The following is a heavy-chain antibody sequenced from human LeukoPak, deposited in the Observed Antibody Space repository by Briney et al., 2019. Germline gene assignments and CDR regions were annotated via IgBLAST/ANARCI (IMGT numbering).Heavy chain of an antibody. CDR3: ARAIAVAGGGAFDI. CDR2: IYTSGST. Sequence: SETLSLTCTVSGGSTSSYYWSWIRQPAGKGLEWIGRIYTSGSTNYNPSLKSRVTMSVDTSKNQFSLKLSSVTAADTAVYYCARAIAVAGGGAFDIWGQGTMVTVSS. D-gene: IGHD6-19*01. V-gene: IGHV4-4*07. J-gene: IGHJ3*02. CDR1: GGSTSSYY.